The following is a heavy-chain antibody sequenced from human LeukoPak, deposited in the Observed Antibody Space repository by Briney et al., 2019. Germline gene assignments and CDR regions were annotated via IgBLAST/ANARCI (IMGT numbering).Heavy chain of an antibody. D-gene: IGHD3-10*01. CDR1: GGTFSSYA. V-gene: IGHV1-69*05. Sequence: GASVKVSCKASGGTFSSYAISWVRQAPGQGLEWMGGIIPIFGTANYAQKFQGRVTITTDESTSTAYMELSSLRSEDTAVYYCASAVRGVKYYFGYWGQGTLVTVSS. CDR2: IIPIFGTA. CDR3: ASAVRGVKYYFGY. J-gene: IGHJ4*02.